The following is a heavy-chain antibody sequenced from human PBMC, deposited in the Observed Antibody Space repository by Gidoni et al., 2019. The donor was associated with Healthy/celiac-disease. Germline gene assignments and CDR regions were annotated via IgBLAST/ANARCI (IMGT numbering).Heavy chain of an antibody. Sequence: QLQLQESGPGLVKPSETLSLTCTVSGGSISSSSYYWGWIRQPPGKGLGWIGSIHYSGSTYYNPSLKRRVTISVDTSKNQFSLKLSSVTAADTAVYYCARAPRGDCSGGSCRAGLRTGWFDPWGQGTLVTVSS. CDR3: ARAPRGDCSGGSCRAGLRTGWFDP. D-gene: IGHD2-15*01. V-gene: IGHV4-39*01. CDR1: GGSISSSSYY. J-gene: IGHJ5*02. CDR2: IHYSGST.